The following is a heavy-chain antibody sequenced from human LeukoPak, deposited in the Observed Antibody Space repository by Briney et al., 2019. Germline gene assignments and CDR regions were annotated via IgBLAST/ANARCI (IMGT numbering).Heavy chain of an antibody. V-gene: IGHV4-59*01. CDR1: GGSISSYY. D-gene: IGHD4-17*01. Sequence: SETLSLTCTVSGGSISSYYWSWIRQPPGKGLEWIGYIYYSGSTNYNPSLKSRVTISVDTSKNQFSLKLSSVTAADTAVYYCARHYGDDNTFDIWGQGTMVTVS. CDR2: IYYSGST. J-gene: IGHJ3*02. CDR3: ARHYGDDNTFDI.